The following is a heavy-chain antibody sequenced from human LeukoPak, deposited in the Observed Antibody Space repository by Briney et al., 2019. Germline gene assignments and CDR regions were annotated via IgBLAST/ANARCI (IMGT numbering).Heavy chain of an antibody. D-gene: IGHD6-13*01. CDR3: ASLRFIAAAGTSGSWDY. J-gene: IGHJ4*02. V-gene: IGHV1-18*01. Sequence: ASVKVSCKASGYTFTSYGISWVRQAPGQGLEWMGWISAYNGNTNYAQKFLGRVTMTEDTSTDTAYMELSSLRSEDTAVYYCASLRFIAAAGTSGSWDYWGQGTLVTVSS. CDR2: ISAYNGNT. CDR1: GYTFTSYG.